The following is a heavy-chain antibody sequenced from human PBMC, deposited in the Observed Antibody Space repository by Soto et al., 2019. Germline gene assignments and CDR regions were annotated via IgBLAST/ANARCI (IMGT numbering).Heavy chain of an antibody. V-gene: IGHV1-46*01. J-gene: IGHJ5*02. CDR2: INPSGGST. CDR3: ARDLAAAGWFDP. D-gene: IGHD6-13*01. Sequence: GASVKVSCKASGYTFTSYYMHWVRQAPGQGLEWVGIINPSGGSTSYAQKFQGRVTMTRDTSTSTVYMELSSLRSEDTAVYYCARDLAAAGWFDPWGQGTLVTVSS. CDR1: GYTFTSYY.